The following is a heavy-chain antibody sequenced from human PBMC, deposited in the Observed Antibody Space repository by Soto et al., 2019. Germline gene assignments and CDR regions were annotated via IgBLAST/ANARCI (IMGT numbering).Heavy chain of an antibody. CDR2: IYHSGSA. CDR3: ARDENWGYVWSDP. CDR1: GGSISSGDYY. V-gene: IGHV4-31*03. D-gene: IGHD7-27*01. Sequence: QVQLQESGPGLVKPSQTLSLTCTVSGGSISSGDYYWTWIRHQPGKGMEWISYIYHSGSAYYNPSLKIRLTMSVDTSKNQFSLKLTSVTAADTSVYYGARDENWGYVWSDPWSPGTLVTVSS. J-gene: IGHJ5*02.